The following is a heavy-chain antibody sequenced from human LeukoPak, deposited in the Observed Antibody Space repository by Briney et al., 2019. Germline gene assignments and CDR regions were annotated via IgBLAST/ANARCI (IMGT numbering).Heavy chain of an antibody. CDR3: AGSSGWYGNWFDP. V-gene: IGHV1-2*02. CDR2: INPNSGGT. CDR1: GYTFTDYY. Sequence: ASVKVSCKASGYTFTDYYMHWVRQAPGQGLEWMGWINPNSGGTNYAQKFQGRVTMTRDTSISTAYMELSRLRSDDTAVYYCAGSSGWYGNWFDPWGQGTLVTVSS. J-gene: IGHJ5*02. D-gene: IGHD6-19*01.